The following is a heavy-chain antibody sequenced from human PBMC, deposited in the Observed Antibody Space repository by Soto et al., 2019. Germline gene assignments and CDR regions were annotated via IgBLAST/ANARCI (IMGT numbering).Heavy chain of an antibody. Sequence: GESLKISCKVSGYSFTSYWIGWVRQMPGKGLEWMGIIYPGDSDTRYSPSFQGQVTISADKSVTTAYLQWSSLKASDTAMYYCARLHNYDNSGSSEGLDYWGQGTLVTVSS. V-gene: IGHV5-51*01. CDR3: ARLHNYDNSGSSEGLDY. D-gene: IGHD3-22*01. J-gene: IGHJ4*02. CDR2: IYPGDSDT. CDR1: GYSFTSYW.